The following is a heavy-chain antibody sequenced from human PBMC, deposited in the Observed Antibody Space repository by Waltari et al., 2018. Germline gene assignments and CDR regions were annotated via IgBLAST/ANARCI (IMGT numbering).Heavy chain of an antibody. V-gene: IGHV4-34*01. D-gene: IGHD6-6*01. CDR2: INHSGST. CDR1: GGSFSGYY. Sequence: QVQLQQWGAGLLKPSETLSLTCAVYGGSFSGYYWSWIRQPPGKGLEWIGEINHSGSTNYNPSLKSRVTISVDTSKNQFSLKLSSVTAADTAVYYCARGWGYSSSSLFDYWGQGTLVTVSS. J-gene: IGHJ4*02. CDR3: ARGWGYSSSSLFDY.